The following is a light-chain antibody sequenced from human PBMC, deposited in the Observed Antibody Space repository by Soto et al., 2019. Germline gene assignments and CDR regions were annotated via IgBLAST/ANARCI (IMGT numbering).Light chain of an antibody. CDR2: LGS. J-gene: IGKJ2*01. Sequence: DIVMTQSPLSLPVTPGEPASISCRSIQSLLHSNGYNYLVWYLQKPGQSPQLLIYLGSNRASGVPDRFSGSGSGQDFTLKISRVEAEDVGVYYCMQALQTPYTFGQGTKLEIK. CDR1: QSLLHSNGYNY. CDR3: MQALQTPYT. V-gene: IGKV2-28*01.